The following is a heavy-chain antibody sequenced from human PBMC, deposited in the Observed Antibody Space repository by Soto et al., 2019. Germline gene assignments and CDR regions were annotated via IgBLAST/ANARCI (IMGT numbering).Heavy chain of an antibody. CDR3: ARGPKLLYY. CDR1: GGSFIGYY. V-gene: IGHV4-34*01. D-gene: IGHD2-21*02. J-gene: IGHJ4*02. Sequence: SETLSLTCAVYGGSFIGYYWSWIRQPPGKGLEWIGEINHSGSTNYNPSLKSRVTISVDTSKNQFSLKLSSVTAADTAVYYCARGPKLLYYWGQGTLVTVSS. CDR2: INHSGST.